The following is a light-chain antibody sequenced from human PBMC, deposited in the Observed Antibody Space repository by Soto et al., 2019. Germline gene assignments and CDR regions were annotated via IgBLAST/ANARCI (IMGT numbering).Light chain of an antibody. CDR1: QSVSSSY. J-gene: IGKJ3*01. CDR3: QQFGSPFT. CDR2: GAS. Sequence: EIVLTQSPGTLSLSPGERATLSCRASQSVSSSYLAWYQHKPGQAPWLLIYGASTRATGIPDRFSGSGSGKDFTLTISRLEPEDFAVYHCQQFGSPFTFGPGTKVDLK. V-gene: IGKV3-20*01.